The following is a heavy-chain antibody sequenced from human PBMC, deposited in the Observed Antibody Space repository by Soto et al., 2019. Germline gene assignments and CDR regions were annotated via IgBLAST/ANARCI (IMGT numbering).Heavy chain of an antibody. CDR2: ISYDGSNK. CDR1: GFTFSSYG. CDR3: AKDLLYYGSGLRYNWFDP. V-gene: IGHV3-30*18. Sequence: GGSLRLSCAASGFTFSSYGMHWVRQAPGKGLEWVAVISYDGSNKYYADSVKGRFTISRDNSKNTLYLQMNSLRAEDTAVYYCAKDLLYYGSGLRYNWFDPWGQGTLVTVSS. J-gene: IGHJ5*02. D-gene: IGHD3-10*01.